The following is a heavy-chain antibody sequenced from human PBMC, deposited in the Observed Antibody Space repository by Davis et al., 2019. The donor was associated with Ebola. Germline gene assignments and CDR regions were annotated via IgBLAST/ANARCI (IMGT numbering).Heavy chain of an antibody. D-gene: IGHD4-17*01. V-gene: IGHV4-34*01. CDR2: INHSGST. Sequence: SETLSLTCAVYGGSFSGCYWSWIRQPPGKGLEWIGEINHSGSTNYNPSLKSRVTISVDTSKNQFSLKLSSVTAEDTAVYYCARVVTVNFGWAWFDPWGQGTLVTVSS. CDR1: GGSFSGCY. J-gene: IGHJ5*02. CDR3: ARVVTVNFGWAWFDP.